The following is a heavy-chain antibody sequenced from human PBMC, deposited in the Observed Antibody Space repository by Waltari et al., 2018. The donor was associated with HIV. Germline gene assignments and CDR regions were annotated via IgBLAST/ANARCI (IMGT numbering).Heavy chain of an antibody. J-gene: IGHJ4*02. CDR3: ARSSPRTPTDY. D-gene: IGHD2-15*01. CDR2: IYPGDSDT. Sequence: HLVQSGAEVKMPGESLMLPCKGSGVSLTNYWIGWVRQKPGKGLEWMGIIYPGDSDTIYSPSFQGQVTISADKSITTAYLQWSSLKASDTAMYYCARSSPRTPTDYWGQGTLVTVSS. V-gene: IGHV5-51*03. CDR1: GVSLTNYW.